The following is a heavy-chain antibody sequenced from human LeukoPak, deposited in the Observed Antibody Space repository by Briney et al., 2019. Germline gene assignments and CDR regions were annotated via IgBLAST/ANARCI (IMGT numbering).Heavy chain of an antibody. CDR2: ISGDGGRA. CDR3: AKTVESGSYYLPFDY. Sequence: GGSLRLSCAAFGFIFGKYVMHWVRQAPGKGLEWVSLISGDGGRAYYADSVKGRFTISRDNSKNSLYLQMNSLRSGDPALYYCAKTVESGSYYLPFDYWGQGTLVTVSS. V-gene: IGHV3-43*02. J-gene: IGHJ4*02. D-gene: IGHD3-10*01. CDR1: GFIFGKYV.